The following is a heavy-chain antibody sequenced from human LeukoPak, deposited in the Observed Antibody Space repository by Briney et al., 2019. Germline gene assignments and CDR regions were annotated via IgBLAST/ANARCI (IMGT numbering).Heavy chain of an antibody. CDR3: AKGFEMATVNYYFDY. CDR1: GFTFSSHG. Sequence: GRSLRLSCAASGFTFSSHGMHWVRQTPGKGLEWVAVISYDGSNKYYVDSVKGRFTISRDNSENTLYLQMNSLRVEDTAVYYCAKGFEMATVNYYFDYWGQGTLVTVSS. V-gene: IGHV3-30*18. CDR2: ISYDGSNK. J-gene: IGHJ4*02. D-gene: IGHD5-24*01.